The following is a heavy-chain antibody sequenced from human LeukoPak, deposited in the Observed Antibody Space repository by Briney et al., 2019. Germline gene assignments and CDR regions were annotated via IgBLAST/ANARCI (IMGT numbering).Heavy chain of an antibody. V-gene: IGHV1-2*02. Sequence: ASVKVPCKASGYTFTGYYMHWVRQAPGQGLEWMGWINPNSGGTNYAQKFQGRVTMTRDTSISTAYMELSRLRSDDTAVYYCARGWDTAMVVSYYGMDVWGQGTTVTVSS. J-gene: IGHJ6*02. CDR3: ARGWDTAMVVSYYGMDV. D-gene: IGHD5-18*01. CDR1: GYTFTGYY. CDR2: INPNSGGT.